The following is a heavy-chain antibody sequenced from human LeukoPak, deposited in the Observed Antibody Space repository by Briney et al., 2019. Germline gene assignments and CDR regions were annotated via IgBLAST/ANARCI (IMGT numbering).Heavy chain of an antibody. CDR1: NGSISSTNW. V-gene: IGHV4-4*02. CDR2: IYHSGTT. CDR3: ARHTPFWSGYSYYFDY. Sequence: SETLSLTCAVSNGSISSTNWWSWVRQSPGKGLEYIGEIYHSGTTNYNPSLKSRVTISLDKPKNHFSLKLTSVTAADTAVYYCARHTPFWSGYSYYFDYWGQGTLVTVSS. D-gene: IGHD3-3*01. J-gene: IGHJ4*02.